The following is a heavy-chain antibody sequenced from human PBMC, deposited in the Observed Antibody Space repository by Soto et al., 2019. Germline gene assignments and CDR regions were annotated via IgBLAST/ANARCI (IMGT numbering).Heavy chain of an antibody. J-gene: IGHJ3*02. D-gene: IGHD4-17*01. CDR1: GGSISSGGYY. V-gene: IGHV4-31*03. CDR3: AREPDYGGNSGDDAFDI. CDR2: IYYSGST. Sequence: QVQLQESGPGLVKPSQTLSLTCTVSGGSISSGGYYWSWIRQHPGKGGEWIGYIYYSGSTYYNPSLKSRVTISVDPSKNQFSLKLSSVTAADTAVYYCAREPDYGGNSGDDAFDIWGQGTMVTVSS.